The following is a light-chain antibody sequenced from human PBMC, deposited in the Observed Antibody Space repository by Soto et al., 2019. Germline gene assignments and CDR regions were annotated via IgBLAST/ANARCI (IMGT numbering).Light chain of an antibody. J-gene: IGKJ1*01. CDR2: WAS. CDR3: QQSYSTPPT. CDR1: QSVLYNSNNKNY. Sequence: DIVMTPSPDSLAVSLGERATINCKSSQSVLYNSNNKNYLVWYQQKPGQPPKLLIYWASTRESGVPDRFSGSGSGTDFALTISSLQAEDVAVYYCQQSYSTPPTFGQGTKVAI. V-gene: IGKV4-1*01.